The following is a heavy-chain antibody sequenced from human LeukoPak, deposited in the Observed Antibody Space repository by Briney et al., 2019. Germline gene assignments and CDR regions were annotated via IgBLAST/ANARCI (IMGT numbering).Heavy chain of an antibody. CDR1: GGSINGYY. J-gene: IGHJ4*02. V-gene: IGHV4-59*01. D-gene: IGHD3-22*01. CDR3: ARGTYDNSGGLDS. CDR2: VYYTGST. Sequence: SETLSLTCTVSGGSINGYYWGWIRQSPGKGLDWIGYVYYTGSTKYNPSLKSRVSISVDTSKNRFSLRLRSVTTADTAVYYCARGTYDNSGGLDSWGQGTLVVVSS.